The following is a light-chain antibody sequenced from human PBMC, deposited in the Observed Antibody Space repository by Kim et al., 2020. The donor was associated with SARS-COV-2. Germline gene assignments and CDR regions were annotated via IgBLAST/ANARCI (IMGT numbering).Light chain of an antibody. J-gene: IGLJ3*02. Sequence: SYELTQPPSVSVSPGQTASITCSGDKLGDKYACWYQQKSGQSPVLVIHQDNKRPSGIPERFSGSNSGNTATLTISGTQAMDEADYYCQAWDSSTWGFGGGTKLTVL. V-gene: IGLV3-1*01. CDR2: QDN. CDR3: QAWDSSTWG. CDR1: KLGDKY.